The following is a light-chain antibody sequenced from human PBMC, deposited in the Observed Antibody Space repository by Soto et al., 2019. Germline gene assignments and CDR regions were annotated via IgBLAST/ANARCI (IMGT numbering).Light chain of an antibody. CDR2: GAS. J-gene: IGKJ1*01. Sequence: EIVMTQSPATLSVSPGERATLSCRASQSVSNNLAWYQQKPGLAPRLLIYGASTRATGIPARFSGSGSGTDFTLTISSLEPEDFAVYYCQQRSNWPPTFGQGTKVDIK. V-gene: IGKV3-11*01. CDR3: QQRSNWPPT. CDR1: QSVSNN.